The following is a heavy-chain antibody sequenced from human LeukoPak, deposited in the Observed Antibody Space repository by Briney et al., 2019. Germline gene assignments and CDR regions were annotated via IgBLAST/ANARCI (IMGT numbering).Heavy chain of an antibody. D-gene: IGHD3-10*01. CDR2: ISGSGGST. Sequence: TGGSLRLSCAASGFTFSSYAMSWVRQAPGKGLEWVSAISGSGGSTYYADSVKGRFTISRDNSKNTLYLQMNSLRAEDTAVYYCAKDLLYYYGSGGVWGQGTLVTVSS. J-gene: IGHJ4*02. CDR3: AKDLLYYYGSGGV. V-gene: IGHV3-23*01. CDR1: GFTFSSYA.